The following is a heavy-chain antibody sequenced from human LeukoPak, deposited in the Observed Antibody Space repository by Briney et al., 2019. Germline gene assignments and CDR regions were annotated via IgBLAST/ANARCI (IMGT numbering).Heavy chain of an antibody. CDR2: MNPNSGNT. D-gene: IGHD3-10*01. Sequence: GASVKVSCKASGYTFINYDINWVRQATGQGLEWMGWMNPNSGNTVFAQKFQGRVTITRNTSISTAYMELSSLRSEDTAVYYCARGVRGSGSLIAFGFDYYMDVWGKGTTVTVSS. V-gene: IGHV1-8*01. J-gene: IGHJ6*03. CDR3: ARGVRGSGSLIAFGFDYYMDV. CDR1: GYTFINYD.